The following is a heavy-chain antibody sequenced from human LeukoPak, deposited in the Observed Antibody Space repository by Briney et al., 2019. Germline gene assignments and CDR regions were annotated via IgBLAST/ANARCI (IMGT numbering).Heavy chain of an antibody. CDR3: ARLEGYCSSTSCHDAFDI. J-gene: IGHJ3*02. Sequence: SETLSLTCAVSGYSISSGYYWGWIRQPPGKGLEWIGSIYHSGSTYYNPSLKSRVTISVDTSKNQFSLKLSSVTAADTAVYYCARLEGYCSSTSCHDAFDIWGQGTMVTVSS. V-gene: IGHV4-38-2*01. CDR2: IYHSGST. CDR1: GYSISSGYY. D-gene: IGHD2-2*01.